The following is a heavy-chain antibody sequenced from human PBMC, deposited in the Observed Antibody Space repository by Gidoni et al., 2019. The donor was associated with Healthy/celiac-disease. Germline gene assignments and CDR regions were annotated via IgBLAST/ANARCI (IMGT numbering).Heavy chain of an antibody. CDR1: GFTFGDYA. CDR2: IRSKAYGGTT. D-gene: IGHD4-17*01. Sequence: EVQLVESGGGLVQPGRSLRLSCTASGFTFGDYAMSWVRQAPGKGLEWVGFIRSKAYGGTTEYAASVKGRFTISRDDSKSIAYLQMNSLKTEDTAVYYCTSHYGDYLSWFDPWGQGTLVTVSS. J-gene: IGHJ5*02. V-gene: IGHV3-49*04. CDR3: TSHYGDYLSWFDP.